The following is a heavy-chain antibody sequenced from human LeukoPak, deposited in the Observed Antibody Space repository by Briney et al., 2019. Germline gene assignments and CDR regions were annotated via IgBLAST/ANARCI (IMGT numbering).Heavy chain of an antibody. CDR2: IIPIFGTA. CDR3: AREVREGYCSGGSCYQGVH. J-gene: IGHJ4*02. CDR1: GGTFSSYA. D-gene: IGHD2-15*01. Sequence: SVKVSCKASGGTFSSYAISWVRQAPGQGLEWMGGIIPIFGTANYAQKFQGRVTITADESASTAYMELSSLRSEDTAVYYCAREVREGYCSGGSCYQGVHWGQGTLVTVSS. V-gene: IGHV1-69*01.